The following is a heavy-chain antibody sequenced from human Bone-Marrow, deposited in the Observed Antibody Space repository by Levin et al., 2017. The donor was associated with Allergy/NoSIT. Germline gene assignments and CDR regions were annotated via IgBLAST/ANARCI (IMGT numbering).Heavy chain of an antibody. CDR1: RFTFNTYA. CDR3: ASFAAGSLYYGLDV. D-gene: IGHD6-13*01. CDR2: ISGAAGRT. J-gene: IGHJ6*02. V-gene: IGHV3-23*01. Sequence: GESLKISCTDSRFTFNTYAMSWVRQAPGKGLEWVSAISGAAGRTHYADSVKGRFTISRDNSKNTLYLELSSLRAEDTAVYYCASFAAGSLYYGLDVWGQGTTVTVS.